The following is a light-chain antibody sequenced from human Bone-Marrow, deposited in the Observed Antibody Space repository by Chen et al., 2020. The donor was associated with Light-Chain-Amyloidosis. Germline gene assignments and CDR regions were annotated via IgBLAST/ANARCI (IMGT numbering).Light chain of an antibody. CDR2: WAS. J-gene: IGKJ1*01. CDR1: QSVLYSSNNKNY. CDR3: QQYYSTPWT. V-gene: IGKV4-1*01. Sequence: DIVMTQSPDSLAVSLGERATINCKSSQSVLYSSNNKNYSAWYQQKPGQPPKLLIYWASTRDAGVPDRFSGSGSGTDFTLTISSLQAEDVAVYYCQQYYSTPWTFGQGTKVEIK.